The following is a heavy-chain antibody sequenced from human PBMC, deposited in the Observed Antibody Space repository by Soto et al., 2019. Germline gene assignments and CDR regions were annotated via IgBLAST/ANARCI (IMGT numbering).Heavy chain of an antibody. V-gene: IGHV4-59*01. CDR3: ARGSGYCSGGSCLDAFDI. D-gene: IGHD2-15*01. J-gene: IGHJ3*02. CDR2: IYYSGST. Sequence: KPSETLSLTCTVSGGSISSYYWSWIRQPPGKGLEWIGYIYYSGSTNYNPSLKSRVTISVDTSKNQFSLKLSSVTAADTAAYYCARGSGYCSGGSCLDAFDIWGQGTMVTVSS. CDR1: GGSISSYY.